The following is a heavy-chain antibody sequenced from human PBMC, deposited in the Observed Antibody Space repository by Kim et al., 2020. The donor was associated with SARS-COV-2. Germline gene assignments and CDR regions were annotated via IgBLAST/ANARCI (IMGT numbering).Heavy chain of an antibody. CDR1: GFTFSSYW. D-gene: IGHD3-16*01. V-gene: IGHV3-7*01. CDR3: ARDAWGQGWTDGFDY. Sequence: GGSLRLSCAASGFTFSSYWMSWVRQAPGKGLEWVANISKHGSKTKYVDSVKGRFTISRDNAKNTVYLQMNNLRVEDRAVYYCARDAWGQGWTDGFDYWGQGTLVTVSS. CDR2: ISKHGSKT. J-gene: IGHJ4*02.